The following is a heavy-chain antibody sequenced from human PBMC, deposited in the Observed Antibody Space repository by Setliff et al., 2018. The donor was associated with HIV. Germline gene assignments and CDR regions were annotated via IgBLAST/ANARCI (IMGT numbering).Heavy chain of an antibody. CDR1: GDSISDTTYY. Sequence: SETLSLTCSVSGDSISDTTYYWGWIRQPPGKGLEWIGNIYHSGSTLYKPSLKSRVTMSVDTSKNQFSLKLNSVTAADTAVYYCARCSGRFGAVTWFDPWGHGMLVTVSS. J-gene: IGHJ5*02. CDR3: ARCSGRFGAVTWFDP. CDR2: IYHSGST. V-gene: IGHV4-39*01. D-gene: IGHD3-10*02.